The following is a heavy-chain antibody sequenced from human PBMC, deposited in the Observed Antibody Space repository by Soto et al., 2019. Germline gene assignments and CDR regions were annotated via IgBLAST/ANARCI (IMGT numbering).Heavy chain of an antibody. D-gene: IGHD6-13*01. V-gene: IGHV1-24*01. Sequence: VQLVQTGAGVRKPGDSVQGSCKVSGYSLTDLSIHWVRQDPGKGREWMGGFDTEDGEIKFAQNFQGRVPMTEDTPKDTAYMELTRLRTADTDIYYCSTGLHRLVNLAYLHLWGQGNRVTVSP. CDR2: FDTEDGEI. CDR3: STGLHRLVNLAYLHL. CDR1: GYSLTDLS. J-gene: IGHJ4*02.